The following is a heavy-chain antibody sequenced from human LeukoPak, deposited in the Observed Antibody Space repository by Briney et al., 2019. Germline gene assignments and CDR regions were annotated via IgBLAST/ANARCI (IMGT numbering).Heavy chain of an antibody. V-gene: IGHV3-7*03. CDR2: IKQDGSEK. CDR3: ARVTYYYDSSGYYFGYWFDP. Sequence: PGGSLRLSCAASGFTFSDYYMSWIRQAPGKGLEWVANIKQDGSEKYYVDSVKGRFTISRDNAKNSLYLQMNSLRAEDTAVYYCARVTYYYDSSGYYFGYWFDPWGQGTLVTVSS. CDR1: GFTFSDYY. J-gene: IGHJ5*02. D-gene: IGHD3-22*01.